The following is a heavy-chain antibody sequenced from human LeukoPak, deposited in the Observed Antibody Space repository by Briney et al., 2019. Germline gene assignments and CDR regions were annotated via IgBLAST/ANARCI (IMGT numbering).Heavy chain of an antibody. J-gene: IGHJ4*02. V-gene: IGHV3-23*01. CDR1: GFTFSTYA. CDR3: AKDQEGSSWVSNY. CDR2: LTGSGAST. D-gene: IGHD6-13*01. Sequence: GGSLRLSCAASGFTFSTYAMSWVRQAPGKGLEWVSTLTGSGASTYYADSVKGRFSISRDNSKNTLYLQMNSLRAEDTAVYYCAKDQEGSSWVSNYWGQGTLVTVSS.